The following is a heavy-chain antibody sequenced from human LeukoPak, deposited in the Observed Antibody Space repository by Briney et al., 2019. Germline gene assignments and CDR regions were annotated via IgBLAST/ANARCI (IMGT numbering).Heavy chain of an antibody. V-gene: IGHV1-2*02. J-gene: IGHJ4*02. CDR1: GYTFTGYY. CDR3: ARDSQKIFDY. Sequence: ASVKVSCKASGYTFTGYYMHWARQAPGQGLEWMRWINPNSGGTNYAQKFQGSVTMTRDTSISTAYMELRRLRSDDTAVYYCARDSQKIFDYWGQGTLVTVSS. CDR2: INPNSGGT.